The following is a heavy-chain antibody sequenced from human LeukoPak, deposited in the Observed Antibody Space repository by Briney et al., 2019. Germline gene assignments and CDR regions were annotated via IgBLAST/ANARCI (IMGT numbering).Heavy chain of an antibody. J-gene: IGHJ4*02. CDR3: ARHREYYESSGYGTSFDN. V-gene: IGHV4-59*08. D-gene: IGHD3-22*01. CDR2: IFYSGST. Sequence: SETLSLTFTVSGGSISSYCWGSVRQPPGKGLGLVGHIFYSGSTNYNPSIKSRVTISEDTSKNQFSLKLTSVTAADTAVYYCARHREYYESSGYGTSFDNWGQGTLVTVSS. CDR1: GGSISSYC.